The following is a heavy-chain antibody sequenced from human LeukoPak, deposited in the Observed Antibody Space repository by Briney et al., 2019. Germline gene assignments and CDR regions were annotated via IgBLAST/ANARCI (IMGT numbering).Heavy chain of an antibody. CDR2: INHLGST. J-gene: IGHJ4*02. CDR1: GGSFSLYY. D-gene: IGHD6-19*01. CDR3: ARYRSGRDFDY. V-gene: IGHV4-34*01. Sequence: PSETLSLTCAVYGGSFSLYYWSWIRQPPGKGLEWIGEINHLGSTNSNPSLKSRVAISVDTPKNQFSLTLSSVTAADTAVYYCARYRSGRDFDYWGQGTLVTVSS.